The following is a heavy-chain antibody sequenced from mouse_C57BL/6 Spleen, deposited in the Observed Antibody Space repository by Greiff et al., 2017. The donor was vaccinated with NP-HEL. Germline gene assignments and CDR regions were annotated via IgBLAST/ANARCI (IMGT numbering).Heavy chain of an antibody. CDR3: ARRGDTGAMDY. J-gene: IGHJ4*01. CDR2: IDPSDSYT. V-gene: IGHV1-69*01. CDR1: GYTFTSYW. D-gene: IGHD1-1*01. Sequence: QVQLQQPGAELVMPGASVKLSCKASGYTFTSYWMHWVQQRPGQGLEWIGEIDPSDSYTYYNQQFKGKSTLTVDKSYSTAYMQLSSLTSEDSAVYYCARRGDTGAMDYWGQGTSVTVSS.